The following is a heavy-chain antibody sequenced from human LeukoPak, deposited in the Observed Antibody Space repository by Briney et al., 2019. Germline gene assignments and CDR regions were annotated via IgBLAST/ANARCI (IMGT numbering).Heavy chain of an antibody. D-gene: IGHD5-18*01. CDR3: AKIGNTAMVIDY. J-gene: IGHJ4*02. CDR1: GFTFSSYA. V-gene: IGHV3-23*01. Sequence: PGGSLRLSCAASGFTFSSYAMSWVRQAPGKGLEWVSAISGSGGTTYYSDSMKGRFTISRDNSKNTLYLQMNSLKAEDTAIYYCAKIGNTAMVIDYWGQGTLVTVSS. CDR2: ISGSGGTT.